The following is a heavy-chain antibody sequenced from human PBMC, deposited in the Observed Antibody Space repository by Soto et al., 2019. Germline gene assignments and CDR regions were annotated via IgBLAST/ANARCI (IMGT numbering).Heavy chain of an antibody. J-gene: IGHJ3*02. D-gene: IGHD3-22*01. V-gene: IGHV3-53*01. CDR1: GFTVSSNY. CDR2: IYSGGST. Sequence: PGGSLRLSCAASGFTVSSNYMTWVRQAPGKXLEWVSVIYSGGSTYYADSVKGRFTISRDNSKNTLYLQMNSLRAEDTAVYYCARGPNDGGYYDSGGQDPFDIWGQGTMVTVSS. CDR3: ARGPNDGGYYDSGGQDPFDI.